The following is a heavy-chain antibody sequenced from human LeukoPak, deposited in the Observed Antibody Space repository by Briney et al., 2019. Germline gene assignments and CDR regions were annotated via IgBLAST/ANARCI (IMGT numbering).Heavy chain of an antibody. Sequence: PSETLSLTCTVSGGSISSYYWSWIRQPAGKGLEWIGRIHTSGTTNYNPSLKSRVAMSVDTSKNQFSLQVSSVTAADTAVYYCVSMASGSFVHWGQGTLVTVSS. V-gene: IGHV4-4*07. CDR2: IHTSGTT. J-gene: IGHJ4*02. CDR1: GGSISSYY. D-gene: IGHD3-10*01. CDR3: VSMASGSFVH.